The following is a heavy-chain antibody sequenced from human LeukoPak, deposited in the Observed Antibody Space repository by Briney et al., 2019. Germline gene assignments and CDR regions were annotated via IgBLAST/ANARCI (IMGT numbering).Heavy chain of an antibody. D-gene: IGHD1-14*01. V-gene: IGHV4-39*07. Sequence: SETLSLTCTVSGGSISSSSYYWGWFRQPPGKGLGWIGSIYYSGSTYYNPSLKSRVTISVDTSKNQFSLKLSSVTAADTAVYYCAKEVGTILDYWGQGTLVTVSS. J-gene: IGHJ4*02. CDR1: GGSISSSSYY. CDR2: IYYSGST. CDR3: AKEVGTILDY.